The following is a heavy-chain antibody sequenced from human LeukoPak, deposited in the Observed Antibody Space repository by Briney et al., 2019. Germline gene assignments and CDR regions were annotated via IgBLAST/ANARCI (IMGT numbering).Heavy chain of an antibody. CDR1: GGTFSSYA. J-gene: IGHJ4*02. Sequence: ASVRVSCKASGGTFSSYAIRWLQQAPGQGLEWMGRIIPILGIANYAQKFQGRVTITADKSTSTAYMELSSLRSEDTAVYYCARGYPTKLDYWGQGTLVTVSS. V-gene: IGHV1-69*04. CDR3: ARGYPTKLDY. D-gene: IGHD1-26*01. CDR2: IIPILGIA.